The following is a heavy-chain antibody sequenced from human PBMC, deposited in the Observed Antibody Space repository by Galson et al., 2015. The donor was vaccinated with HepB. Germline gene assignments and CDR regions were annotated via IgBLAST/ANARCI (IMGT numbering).Heavy chain of an antibody. V-gene: IGHV3-48*01. CDR2: ISSSSSGI. CDR3: AREREFYIDV. CDR1: GFSFSVYS. J-gene: IGHJ6*03. Sequence: SLRLSCAASGFSFSVYSMYWVRQAPGKGLEWISYISSSSSGIYYADSVKGRLTISRDNAKNLLYLQMNSLRAEDMAVYYCAREREFYIDVWGKGTTVTVSS.